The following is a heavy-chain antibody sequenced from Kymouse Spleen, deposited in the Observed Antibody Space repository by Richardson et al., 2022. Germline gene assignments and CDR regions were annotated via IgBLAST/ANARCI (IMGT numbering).Heavy chain of an antibody. D-gene: IGHD1-26*01. J-gene: IGHJ6*02. CDR3: ARDRYSGSYSYYYYYYGMDV. Sequence: QVQLVQSGAEVKKPGASVKVSCKASGYTFTSYGISWVRQAPGQGLEWMGWISAYNGNTNYAQKLQGRVTMTTDTSTSTAYMELRSLRSDDTAVYYCARDRYSGSYSYYYYYYGMDVWGQGTTVTVSS. CDR2: ISAYNGNT. CDR1: GYTFTSYG. V-gene: IGHV1-18*01.